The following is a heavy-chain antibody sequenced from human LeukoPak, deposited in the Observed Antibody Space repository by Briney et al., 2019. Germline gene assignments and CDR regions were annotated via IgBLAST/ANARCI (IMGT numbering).Heavy chain of an antibody. V-gene: IGHV1-2*02. CDR2: INPNSGGT. CDR3: ARARRAGSGWLP. D-gene: IGHD6-19*01. CDR1: GYTFTGYY. Sequence: GASVNVSCKASGYTFTGYYMHWVRQAPGQGLEWMGWINPNSGGTNYAQKFQGRVTMTRDTSISTAYMELGRLRSDDTAVYYCARARRAGSGWLPWGQGTLVTVSS. J-gene: IGHJ4*02.